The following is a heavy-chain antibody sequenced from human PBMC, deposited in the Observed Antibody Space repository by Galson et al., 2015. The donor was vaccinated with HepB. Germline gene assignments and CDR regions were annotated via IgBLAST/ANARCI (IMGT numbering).Heavy chain of an antibody. Sequence: SVKVSCKASGYTFTRYAMHWVRQAPGQRLEWMGWINDGNGSKKYSQKFQDRVTITRDTSENTAYMELSSLRSEDTAVYYCARDLNPNYYYMDVWGKGTTVTVSS. CDR2: INDGNGSK. D-gene: IGHD1-14*01. CDR3: ARDLNPNYYYMDV. J-gene: IGHJ6*03. V-gene: IGHV1-3*01. CDR1: GYTFTRYA.